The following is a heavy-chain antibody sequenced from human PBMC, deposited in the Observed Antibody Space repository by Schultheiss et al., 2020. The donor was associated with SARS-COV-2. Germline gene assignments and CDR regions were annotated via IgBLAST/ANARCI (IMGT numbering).Heavy chain of an antibody. CDR2: INHSGST. Sequence: SETLSLTCAVYGGSFSGYYWSWIRQPPGKGLEWIGEINHSGSTNYNPSLKGRVTISVDTSKNQFSLKLSSVTAADTAVYYCARAAPDQLLYGHPRGYYYYMDVWGKGTTVTVSS. CDR1: GGSFSGYY. J-gene: IGHJ6*03. D-gene: IGHD2-2*02. V-gene: IGHV4-34*01. CDR3: ARAAPDQLLYGHPRGYYYYMDV.